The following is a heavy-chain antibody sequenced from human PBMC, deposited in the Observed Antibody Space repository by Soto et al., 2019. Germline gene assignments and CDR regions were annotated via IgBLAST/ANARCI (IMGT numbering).Heavy chain of an antibody. D-gene: IGHD1-26*01. J-gene: IGHJ6*01. CDR2: ISAYNGNT. V-gene: IGHV1-18*04. CDR1: GYTFTSYG. CDR3: ARGGSGSYCLPNYGMDV. Sequence: ASVKVSCNASGYTFTSYGISWVRQAPGQGLEWMGWISAYNGNTNYAQKLHGRVTMTTXXXXTXTXIXLXXLXSDDTAVYYCARGGSGSYCLPNYGMDVWG.